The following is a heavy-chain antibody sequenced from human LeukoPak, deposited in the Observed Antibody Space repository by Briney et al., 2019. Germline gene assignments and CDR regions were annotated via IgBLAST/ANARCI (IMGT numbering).Heavy chain of an antibody. Sequence: SETLSLTCTVSGGSISSYYWSWLRQPPGKGLEWIGYIYYSGSTNYNPSLKSRVTISVDTSKNQFSLKLSSVTAADTAVYYCARDSGDNWFDPWGQGTLVTVSS. D-gene: IGHD3-10*01. CDR2: IYYSGST. V-gene: IGHV4-59*01. CDR1: GGSISSYY. CDR3: ARDSGDNWFDP. J-gene: IGHJ5*02.